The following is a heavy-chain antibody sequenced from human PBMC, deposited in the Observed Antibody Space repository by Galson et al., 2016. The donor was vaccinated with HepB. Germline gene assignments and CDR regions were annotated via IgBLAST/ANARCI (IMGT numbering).Heavy chain of an antibody. Sequence: SETLSLTCGVSGRSFNAYYWSWIRQSPGKGLEWLGEINHSGFSKYNPSLNSRFTISVDTTKTQFSLNLTSMTAADTAVYYCARVVVAATNWFDTWGQGSQVTVSS. V-gene: IGHV4-34*01. CDR3: ARVVVAATNWFDT. D-gene: IGHD2-21*01. J-gene: IGHJ5*02. CDR2: INHSGFS. CDR1: GRSFNAYY.